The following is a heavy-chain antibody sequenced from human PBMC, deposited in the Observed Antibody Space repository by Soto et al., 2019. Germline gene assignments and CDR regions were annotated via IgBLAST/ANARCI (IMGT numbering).Heavy chain of an antibody. Sequence: GGSLRLSCAASGFTFTNYTMNWVRQAPGKGLEWVSSISGDSWSIFYADSVKGRFTISRDNAKNSLYLEMNSLRAEDTTVYYCARDKDYDGYYHYFMDVWGKGTTVTVSS. CDR3: ARDKDYDGYYHYFMDV. V-gene: IGHV3-21*01. D-gene: IGHD4-17*01. CDR1: GFTFTNYT. J-gene: IGHJ6*03. CDR2: ISGDSWSI.